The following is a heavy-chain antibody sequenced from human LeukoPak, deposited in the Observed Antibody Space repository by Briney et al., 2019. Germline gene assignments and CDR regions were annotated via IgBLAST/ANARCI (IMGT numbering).Heavy chain of an antibody. V-gene: IGHV3-66*01. D-gene: IGHD3-10*01. Sequence: PGGSLRLSCAASGLTISNNFMGWVRQAPGKGLEWASLIYSGGSTYSADSVKGRFTISRDNSKNTLHLQMNSLRVEDTAVYYCARDTDYYGSGRHGYFDHWGQGTLVTVSS. CDR3: ARDTDYYGSGRHGYFDH. J-gene: IGHJ1*01. CDR1: GLTISNNF. CDR2: IYSGGST.